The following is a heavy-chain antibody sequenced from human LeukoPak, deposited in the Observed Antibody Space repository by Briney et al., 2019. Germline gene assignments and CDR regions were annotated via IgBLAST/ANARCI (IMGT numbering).Heavy chain of an antibody. V-gene: IGHV4-59*01. CDR2: IYYSGST. J-gene: IGHJ3*02. Sequence: SETLSLTCTVSGGSISSYYWSWIRQPPGKGLEWIGYIYYSGSTNYNPSLKSRVTISVDTSKNQSSLKLSSVTAADTAVYYCARSSTSCYVCRPDAFDIWGQGTMVTVSS. CDR1: GGSISSYY. D-gene: IGHD2-2*01. CDR3: ARSSTSCYVCRPDAFDI.